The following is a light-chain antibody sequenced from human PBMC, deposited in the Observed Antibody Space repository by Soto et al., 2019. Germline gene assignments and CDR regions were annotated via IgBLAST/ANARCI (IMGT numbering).Light chain of an antibody. CDR1: SSNIGGNS. V-gene: IGLV1-51*01. J-gene: IGLJ1*01. Sequence: QSVLTQPPSVSAAPGQKVTISCSGSSSNIGGNSVSWYQQLPGTAPTLLISDDNKRPSGIPDRFSGSKSGTSATLGITGFHTGDEADYYCGAWDTSMSDYVFGNGTKGTV. CDR2: DDN. CDR3: GAWDTSMSDYV.